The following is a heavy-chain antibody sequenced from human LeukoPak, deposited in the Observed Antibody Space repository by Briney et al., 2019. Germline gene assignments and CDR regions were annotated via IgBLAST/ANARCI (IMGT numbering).Heavy chain of an antibody. CDR3: AREACSGGSCYGHWFDP. D-gene: IGHD2-15*01. CDR2: IIPIVGIA. Sequence: SVKVSCKASGGTFISYAISWVRQAPGQGLELMGRIIPIVGIANYAQKFQGRVTITADKSTSTAYMELSSLRSEDTAVYYCAREACSGGSCYGHWFDPWGQGTLVTVSS. J-gene: IGHJ5*02. V-gene: IGHV1-69*04. CDR1: GGTFISYA.